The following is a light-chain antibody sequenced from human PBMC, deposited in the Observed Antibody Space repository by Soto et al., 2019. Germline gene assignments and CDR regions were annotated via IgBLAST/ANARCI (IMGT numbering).Light chain of an antibody. CDR2: AAS. Sequence: DIQMTQSPSSLSASVGDGVTITCRASQSISSYLNWYQQKPGKAPKLLIYAASSLQSGVPSRFSGSGSGTDFTLTISSLQPEDFATYYCQQSYSTPLSVGPGTKVDIK. CDR3: QQSYSTPLS. J-gene: IGKJ3*01. V-gene: IGKV1-39*01. CDR1: QSISSY.